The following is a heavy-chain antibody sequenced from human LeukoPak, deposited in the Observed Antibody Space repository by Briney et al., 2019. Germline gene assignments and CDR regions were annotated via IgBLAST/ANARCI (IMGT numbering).Heavy chain of an antibody. V-gene: IGHV3-53*01. D-gene: IGHD3-10*02. Sequence: GGSLRLSCAASGFTVSADYMNWVRQAPGKGLEWVSVVSTTGNTYYADSVRGRFTISRDDSENTVYLQMNSLRAEDTALYYCTRIHVATYPRALDIWGQGTMVTVSS. CDR1: GFTVSADY. CDR2: VSTTGNT. J-gene: IGHJ3*02. CDR3: TRIHVATYPRALDI.